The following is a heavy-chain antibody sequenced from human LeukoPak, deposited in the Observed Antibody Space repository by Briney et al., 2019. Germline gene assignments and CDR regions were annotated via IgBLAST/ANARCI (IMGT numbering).Heavy chain of an antibody. CDR3: ARVEVATIPMYFDL. CDR2: INHSGST. CDR1: GGSFSGYY. J-gene: IGHJ2*01. D-gene: IGHD5-12*01. Sequence: SETLSLTCAVYGGSFSGYYWSWIRQPPGKGLEWIGEINHSGSTNYNPSLKSRVTISVDTSKNQFSLKLSSVTAADTAVYYCARVEVATIPMYFDLWGCGTLVTVSS. V-gene: IGHV4-34*01.